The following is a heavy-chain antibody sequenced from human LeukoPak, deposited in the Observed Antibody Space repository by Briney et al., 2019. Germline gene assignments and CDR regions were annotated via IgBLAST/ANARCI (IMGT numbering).Heavy chain of an antibody. CDR3: ATVRYSSSWYGDYYYGMDV. CDR2: FDPEDGET. J-gene: IGHJ6*02. Sequence: ASVKVSCKVSGYTLTELSMHWVRQAPGKGLGWMGGFDPEDGETIYAQKFQGRVTMTEDTSTDTAYMELSSLRSEDTAVYYCATVRYSSSWYGDYYYGMDVWGQGTTVTVSS. CDR1: GYTLTELS. V-gene: IGHV1-24*01. D-gene: IGHD6-13*01.